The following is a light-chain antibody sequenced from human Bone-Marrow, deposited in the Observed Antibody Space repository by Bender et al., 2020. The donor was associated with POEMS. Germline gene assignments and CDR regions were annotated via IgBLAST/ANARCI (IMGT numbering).Light chain of an antibody. CDR1: ALPKQY. Sequence: SYELTQPPSVSVSPGQTARITCSGDALPKQYAYWYQKKPGQAPVLLIYKDSERPSGIPERFSGSTSGTTVTLTISGVQAEDEADYYCQSIDSSVVFGGGTKLTVL. J-gene: IGLJ2*01. V-gene: IGLV3-25*03. CDR3: QSIDSSVV. CDR2: KDS.